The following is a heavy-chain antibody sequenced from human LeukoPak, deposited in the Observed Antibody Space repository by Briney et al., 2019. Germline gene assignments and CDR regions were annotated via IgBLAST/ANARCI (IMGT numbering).Heavy chain of an antibody. D-gene: IGHD5-18*01. Sequence: LSLTCAVYGGSFSGYYWSWIRQPPGKGLEWVSYISSSGSTIYYADSVKGRFTISRDNAKNSLYLQMNSLRAEDTAVYYCARVDTAMVYYFDYWGQGTLVTVSS. CDR1: GGSFSGYY. V-gene: IGHV3-11*01. J-gene: IGHJ4*02. CDR2: ISSSGSTI. CDR3: ARVDTAMVYYFDY.